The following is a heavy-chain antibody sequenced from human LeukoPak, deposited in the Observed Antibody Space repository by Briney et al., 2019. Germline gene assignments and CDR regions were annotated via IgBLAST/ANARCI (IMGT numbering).Heavy chain of an antibody. D-gene: IGHD6-19*01. Sequence: GGSLRLSCAASGFTFSSYAMSWVRQAPGKGLEWVSAISGSGGSTYYADSVKGRFTISRDNSKNTLYLQMNSLRGEDTAVYYCARVRYSSGWYVDYWGQGTLVTVSS. CDR3: ARVRYSSGWYVDY. V-gene: IGHV3-23*01. CDR2: ISGSGGST. J-gene: IGHJ4*02. CDR1: GFTFSSYA.